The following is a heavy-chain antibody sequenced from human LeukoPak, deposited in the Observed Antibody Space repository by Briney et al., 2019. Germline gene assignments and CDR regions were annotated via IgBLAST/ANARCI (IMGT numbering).Heavy chain of an antibody. CDR1: GGSISSSSYY. J-gene: IGHJ3*02. CDR2: IYYSGST. CDR3: ARWYDILTGYYSGDAFGI. Sequence: SETLSLTCTVSGGSISSSSYYWGWIRQPPGKGLEWIGSIYYSGSTYYNPSLKSRVTISVDTSKNQFSLKLSSVTAADTAVYYCARWYDILTGYYSGDAFGIWGQGTMVTVSS. V-gene: IGHV4-39*01. D-gene: IGHD3-9*01.